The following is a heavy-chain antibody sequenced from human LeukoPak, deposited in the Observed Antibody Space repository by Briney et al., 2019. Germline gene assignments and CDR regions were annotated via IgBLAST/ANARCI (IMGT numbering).Heavy chain of an antibody. CDR1: AGSITSHDYY. Sequence: ASETLSLTCTVSAGSITSHDYYWSWIRQAPGKGLEWIGYTHNSGSTFYNPSLKSRVTISVDTSKNQFSLKLSSVTAADTAVYYCARDLTDYYDSSGYYLSGWFDPWGQGTLVTVSS. CDR3: ARDLTDYYDSSGYYLSGWFDP. D-gene: IGHD3-22*01. J-gene: IGHJ5*02. CDR2: THNSGST. V-gene: IGHV4-30-4*02.